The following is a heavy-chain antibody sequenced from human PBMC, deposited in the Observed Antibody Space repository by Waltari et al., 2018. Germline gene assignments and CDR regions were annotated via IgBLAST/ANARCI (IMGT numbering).Heavy chain of an antibody. J-gene: IGHJ4*02. CDR1: GGSISSSNW. D-gene: IGHD3-16*01. CDR2: IYHSGST. CDR3: ASKEVSTFGGVAPFDY. Sequence: QVQLQESGPGLVKPSGTLSLPCAVSGGSISSSNWWSWVRPPPGKGLEWIGEIYHSGSTNYNPSLKSRVTISVDKSKNQFSLKLSSVTAADTAVYYCASKEVSTFGGVAPFDYWGQGTLVTVSS. V-gene: IGHV4-4*02.